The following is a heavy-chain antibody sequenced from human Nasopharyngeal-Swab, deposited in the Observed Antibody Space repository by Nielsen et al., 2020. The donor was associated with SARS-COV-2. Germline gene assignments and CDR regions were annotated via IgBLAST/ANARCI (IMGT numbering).Heavy chain of an antibody. CDR1: GFSLSTSGMC. J-gene: IGHJ6*02. CDR2: IDWDDDK. D-gene: IGHD2-15*01. V-gene: IGHV2-70*11. CDR3: ARSYSYYYYYGMDV. Sequence: SGPTLVKPTQTLTLTCTFSGFSLSTSGMCVSWIRQPPGKALEWLARIDWDDDKYYSTSLKTRLTISKDTSKNQVVLTMTNMDPVDTATYYCARSYSYYYYYGMDVWGQGTTVTVSS.